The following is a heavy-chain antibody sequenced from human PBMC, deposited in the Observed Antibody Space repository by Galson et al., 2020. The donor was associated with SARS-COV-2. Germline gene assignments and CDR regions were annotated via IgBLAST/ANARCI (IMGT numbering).Heavy chain of an antibody. Sequence: SQTLSLTCTVSGYSVSTTNYWGWVRQPPGRGLEWIGSVYPSGTTYYNPSLKSRVTISVDTSKNQFSLRRDSVTAADTALYYCARQGVNMIVLVTVPGWYFDLGGRGTLVTVSS. D-gene: IGHD3-22*01. CDR3: ARQGVNMIVLVTVPGWYFDL. CDR2: VYPSGTT. J-gene: IGHJ2*01. CDR1: GYSVSTTNY. V-gene: IGHV4-38-2*02.